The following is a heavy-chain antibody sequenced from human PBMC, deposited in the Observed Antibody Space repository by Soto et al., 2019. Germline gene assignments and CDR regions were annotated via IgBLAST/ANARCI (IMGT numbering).Heavy chain of an antibody. Sequence: QVQLVQSGAEVRKPGSSVKVSCKASGGTFTTYDISWVRQAPGQGLEWMGGIIPLFDATKYEQKFQGRVTITADKSTGTAYMELSSLRSEDTAMYYCARDRSSSWYNGTFYFDSWGQGTVVTVSS. D-gene: IGHD6-19*01. CDR1: GGTFTTYD. CDR2: IIPLFDAT. V-gene: IGHV1-69*06. J-gene: IGHJ4*02. CDR3: ARDRSSSWYNGTFYFDS.